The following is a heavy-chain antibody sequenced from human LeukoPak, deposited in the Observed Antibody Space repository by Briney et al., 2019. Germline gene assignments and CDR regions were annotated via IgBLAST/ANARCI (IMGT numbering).Heavy chain of an antibody. CDR3: ARVWVWVYYYDSSGPTPDAFDI. V-gene: IGHV1-46*01. J-gene: IGHJ3*02. D-gene: IGHD3-22*01. CDR2: INPSGGST. Sequence: VASVKVSCKASGYTFTSYYMHWVRQAPGQGLEWMGIINPSGGSTSYAQKFQGRVTMTRDMSTSTVYMELSSLRSEDTAVYYCARVWVWVYYYDSSGPTPDAFDIWGQGTMVTVSS. CDR1: GYTFTSYY.